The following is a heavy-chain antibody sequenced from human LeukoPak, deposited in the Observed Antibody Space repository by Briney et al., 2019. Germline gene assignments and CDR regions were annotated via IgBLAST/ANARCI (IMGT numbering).Heavy chain of an antibody. J-gene: IGHJ4*02. CDR2: ISSSSSYI. V-gene: IGHV3-21*06. CDR1: GFTFSSYS. D-gene: IGHD3-16*01. Sequence: GGSLRLSCAASGFTFSSYSMNWVRQAPGKGLEWVSSISSSSSYIYYADSVKGRFTISRDNAQNTLFLQMTSLRVEDTAVYYCAKDMTGPDDSWGPGTLVTVSS. CDR3: AKDMTGPDDS.